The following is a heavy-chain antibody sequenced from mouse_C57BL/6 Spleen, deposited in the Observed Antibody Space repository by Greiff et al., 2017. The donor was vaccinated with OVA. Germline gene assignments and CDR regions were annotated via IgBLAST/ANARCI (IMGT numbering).Heavy chain of an antibody. CDR3: ARRGVSYYGSSYDYAMDD. V-gene: IGHV1-53*01. D-gene: IGHD1-1*01. CDR1: GYNFTSYW. Sequence: QVQLQQPGTELVKPGASVKLSCKASGYNFTSYWLHWVKQRPGQGLEWIGNINPSNGGTNYNEKFKSKATLTVDNSSSTAYMQLSSLTSEDSAFYYCARRGVSYYGSSYDYAMDDWGQGTSVTVSS. J-gene: IGHJ4*01. CDR2: INPSNGGT.